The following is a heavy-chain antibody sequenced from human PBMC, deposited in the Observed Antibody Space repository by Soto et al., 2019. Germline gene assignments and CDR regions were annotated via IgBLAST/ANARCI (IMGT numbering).Heavy chain of an antibody. V-gene: IGHV4-34*01. Sequence: QVQLQQWGAGLLKPSETLSLTCAVYGDPFSGPYWTWIRQTPGKGLEWIGEINHRGSTDYHPSLKSRVTISVDTSKNQFSLNLSSVSAADTAVYFCARLEVTSADSFDVWGPGTMVTVSS. D-gene: IGHD2-21*02. CDR2: INHRGST. CDR3: ARLEVTSADSFDV. J-gene: IGHJ3*01. CDR1: GDPFSGPY.